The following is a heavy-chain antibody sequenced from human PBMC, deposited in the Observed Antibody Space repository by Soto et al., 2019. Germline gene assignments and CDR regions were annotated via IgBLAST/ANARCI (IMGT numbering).Heavy chain of an antibody. CDR2: IDPSDSYT. D-gene: IGHD2-15*01. J-gene: IGHJ3*02. CDR3: ARAIWDRRVAATRDAFDI. Sequence: PGKSLKISCKGSGYSFTSYWISWVRQMPGKGLEWMGRIDPSDSYTNYSPSFQGHVTISADKSISTAYLQWSSLKASDTAMYYCARAIWDRRVAATRDAFDIWGQGTMVTVSS. V-gene: IGHV5-10-1*01. CDR1: GYSFTSYW.